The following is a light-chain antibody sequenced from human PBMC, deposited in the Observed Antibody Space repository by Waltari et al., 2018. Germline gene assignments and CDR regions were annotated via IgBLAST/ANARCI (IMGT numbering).Light chain of an antibody. CDR3: MQGTHRPWT. V-gene: IGKV2-30*01. J-gene: IGKJ1*01. CDR1: QSLLSSDGNTY. CDR2: QVA. Sequence: DVVMTQSTLSLPVSLGQPASFSCRSSQSLLSSDGNTYFNWFQQRPGQSPRGLLFQVANRDSVVPDRFSGSGSGTEFTLRISRVEAEDVGVYYCMQGTHRPWTFGQGTKVEIK.